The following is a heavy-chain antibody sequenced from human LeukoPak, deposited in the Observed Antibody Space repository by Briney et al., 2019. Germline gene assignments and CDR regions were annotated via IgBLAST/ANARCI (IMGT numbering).Heavy chain of an antibody. V-gene: IGHV3-23*01. J-gene: IGHJ5*02. CDR2: ISGSGGST. Sequence: GGSLRLSCAASGFTFSSYAMSWVRQAPGKGLEWVSAISGSGGSTYYADSVKGRFTISRDNSKNTLYLQMNSLRAEDAAVYYCAKAGLYCSGGSCYDWFDPWGQGTLVTVSS. D-gene: IGHD2-15*01. CDR1: GFTFSSYA. CDR3: AKAGLYCSGGSCYDWFDP.